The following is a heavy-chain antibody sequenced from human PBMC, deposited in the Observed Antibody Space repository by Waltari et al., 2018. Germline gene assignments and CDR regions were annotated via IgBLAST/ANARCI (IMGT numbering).Heavy chain of an antibody. CDR1: GFTFSSYG. D-gene: IGHD6-13*01. CDR3: AKGGRGAAAGTGRGIDY. Sequence: QVQLVESGGGVVQPGGSLRLSCAASGFTFSSYGLHWVRQAPGKGLEWVAFIRYDGSNKYYADSVKGRFTISRDNSKNTLYLQMNSLRAEDTAVYYCAKGGRGAAAGTGRGIDYWGQGTLVTFSS. J-gene: IGHJ4*02. CDR2: IRYDGSNK. V-gene: IGHV3-30*02.